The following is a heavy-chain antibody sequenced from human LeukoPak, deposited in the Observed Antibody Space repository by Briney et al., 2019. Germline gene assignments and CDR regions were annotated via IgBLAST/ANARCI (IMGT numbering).Heavy chain of an antibody. CDR3: VSQGRD. Sequence: GGSLRLSCAASGFTFGSYALNWVPQAPGQGLEWVSSISPNSSFKYYADSAKGRFTISRDDAKSSLFLQMNSLRVEDSAVYYCVSQGRDWGQGTLVTVSS. J-gene: IGHJ4*02. CDR2: ISPNSSFK. V-gene: IGHV3-21*01. CDR1: GFTFGSYA.